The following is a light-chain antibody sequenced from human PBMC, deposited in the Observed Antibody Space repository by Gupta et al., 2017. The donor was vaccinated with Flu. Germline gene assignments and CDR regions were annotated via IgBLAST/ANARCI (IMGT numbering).Light chain of an antibody. CDR2: ENN. J-gene: IGLJ3*02. V-gene: IGLV1-51*02. CDR3: GTWDSSLSAWV. CDR1: SSNIGNNY. Sequence: QSVLTQPPSLSPAPGQKVTISCSGSSSNIGNNYVSWYQQLPGTAPKLLIYENNKRPSGIPDRFSGSNSGTSATLGITGLQTGDEADYYCGTWDSSLSAWVFGGGTKLTVL.